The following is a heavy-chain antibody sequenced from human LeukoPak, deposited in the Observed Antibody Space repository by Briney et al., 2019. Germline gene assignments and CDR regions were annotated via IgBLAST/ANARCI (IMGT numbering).Heavy chain of an antibody. CDR3: ARGLGSGRDY. Sequence: PSQTLSLTCAVDGGSFSGYYWSWIRQPPGKGLEWIGEINHSGSTNYNPSLKSRVTISVDTSKNQFSLKLSSVTAADTAVYYCARGLGSGRDYWGQGTLVTVSS. D-gene: IGHD3-10*01. CDR1: GGSFSGYY. CDR2: INHSGST. J-gene: IGHJ4*02. V-gene: IGHV4-34*01.